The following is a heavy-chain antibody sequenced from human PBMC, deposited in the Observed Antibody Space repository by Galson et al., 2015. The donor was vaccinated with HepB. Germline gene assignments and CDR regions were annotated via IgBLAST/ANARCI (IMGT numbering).Heavy chain of an antibody. D-gene: IGHD3-22*01. CDR1: GFTFSSYS. J-gene: IGHJ4*02. CDR3: ARDDSSGYCSSFGY. Sequence: SLRLSCAASGFTFSSYSMNWVRQAPGKGLEWVSSISSSTSYIYYADSVKGRFTISRDNARNTLYLQMNSLRAEDTAVYYCARDDSSGYCSSFGYWGQGTLVTVSS. CDR2: ISSSTSYI. V-gene: IGHV3-21*01.